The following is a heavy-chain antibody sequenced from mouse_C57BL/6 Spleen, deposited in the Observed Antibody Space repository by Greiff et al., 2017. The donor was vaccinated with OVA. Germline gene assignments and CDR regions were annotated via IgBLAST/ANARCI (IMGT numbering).Heavy chain of an antibody. D-gene: IGHD2-4*01. V-gene: IGHV1-82*01. Sequence: QVQLQQSGPELVKPGASVKISCKASGYAFSSSWMNWVKQRPGKGLEWIGRIYPGDGDTNSNGKFKGKATLTADKSSSTAHMQLSSLTSEDSAVYFCARDDYDGAWFAYWGQGTLVTVSA. CDR1: GYAFSSSW. CDR2: IYPGDGDT. CDR3: ARDDYDGAWFAY. J-gene: IGHJ3*01.